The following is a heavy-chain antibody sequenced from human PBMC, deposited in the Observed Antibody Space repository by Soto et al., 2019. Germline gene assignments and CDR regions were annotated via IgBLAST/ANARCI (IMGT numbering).Heavy chain of an antibody. CDR2: IYYSGST. J-gene: IGHJ6*04. Sequence: SETLSLTCTVSGGSISSYYWSWIRQPPGKGLEWIGYIYYSGSTNYNPSLKSRVTISVDTSKNQFSLKLSSVTAADTAVYYCARDSYYDILTGYPGMDVWGKGTTVTVSS. V-gene: IGHV4-59*01. D-gene: IGHD3-9*01. CDR1: GGSISSYY. CDR3: ARDSYYDILTGYPGMDV.